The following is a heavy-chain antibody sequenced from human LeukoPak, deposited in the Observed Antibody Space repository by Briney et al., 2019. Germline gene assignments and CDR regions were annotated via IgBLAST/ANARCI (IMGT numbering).Heavy chain of an antibody. CDR2: IYYSGST. CDR1: GGSISSYY. J-gene: IGHJ2*01. Sequence: PSETLSLTCTVSGGSISSYYWSWIRQPPGKGLEWIGCIYYSGSTNYNPSLKSRVTISVDTSKNQFSLKLSSVTAADTAVYYCARDRTTVTTLEWYFDLWGRGTLVTVSS. V-gene: IGHV4-59*01. CDR3: ARDRTTVTTLEWYFDL. D-gene: IGHD4-17*01.